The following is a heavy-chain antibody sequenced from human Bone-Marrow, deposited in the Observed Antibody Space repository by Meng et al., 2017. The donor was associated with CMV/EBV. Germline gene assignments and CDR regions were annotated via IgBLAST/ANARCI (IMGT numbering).Heavy chain of an antibody. Sequence: GSLRLSCAVYGGSFSGYYWSWIRQPPGKGLEWIGEINHSGSTNYNPSLKSRVTISVDTSKNQFSLKLSSVTAADTAVYYCARRRSSGGWFDPWGQGTLVTFSS. V-gene: IGHV4-34*01. CDR3: ARRRSSGGWFDP. J-gene: IGHJ5*02. D-gene: IGHD3-10*01. CDR2: INHSGST. CDR1: GGSFSGYY.